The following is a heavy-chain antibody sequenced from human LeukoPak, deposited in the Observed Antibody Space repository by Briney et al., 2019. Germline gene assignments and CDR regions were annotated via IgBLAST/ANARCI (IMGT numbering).Heavy chain of an antibody. D-gene: IGHD5-12*01. Sequence: GGSPRLSCAASGFTFSTYSMNWVRQAPGKGLEWVSYISNSRSTIYYADSVKGRFTISRDNAKNLLYLQTNSLRDEDTAVYYCARVLGYSGYDLTYWGQGTLVTVSS. CDR3: ARVLGYSGYDLTY. CDR2: ISNSRSTI. V-gene: IGHV3-48*02. CDR1: GFTFSTYS. J-gene: IGHJ4*02.